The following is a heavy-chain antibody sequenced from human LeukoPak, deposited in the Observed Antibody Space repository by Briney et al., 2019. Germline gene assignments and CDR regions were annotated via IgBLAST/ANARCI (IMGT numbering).Heavy chain of an antibody. D-gene: IGHD3-10*01. CDR2: VYSTGST. CDR1: GGSIHTYY. J-gene: IGHJ4*02. V-gene: IGHV4-4*07. CDR3: ARDRSYYGSGSLDY. Sequence: SETLSLTCSVSGGSIHTYYWNWIRQSAEKGLEWIGRVYSTGSTNYNPSLKSRVTMSVDTSKNQFSLKLSSVTAADTAVYYCARDRSYYGSGSLDYWGQGTLVTVSS.